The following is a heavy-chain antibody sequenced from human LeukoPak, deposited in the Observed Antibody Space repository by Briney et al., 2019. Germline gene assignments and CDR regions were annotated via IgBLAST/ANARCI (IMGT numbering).Heavy chain of an antibody. CDR1: GGSISSYY. J-gene: IGHJ6*02. D-gene: IGHD3-3*01. CDR3: ARDLGVTIFGLSNGMDV. V-gene: IGHV4-4*07. CDR2: IYTSGST. Sequence: PSETLSLTCTVSGGSISSYYSSWIRQPAGKGLEWIGRIYTSGSTNYNPSLKSRVTMSVDTSKNQFSLKLSSVTAADTAVYYCARDLGVTIFGLSNGMDVWGQGTTVTVSS.